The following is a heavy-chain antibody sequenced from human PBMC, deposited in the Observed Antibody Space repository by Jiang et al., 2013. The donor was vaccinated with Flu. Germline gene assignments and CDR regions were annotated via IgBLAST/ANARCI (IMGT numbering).Heavy chain of an antibody. Sequence: GGSISSSSYYWGWIRQAPREGAGVDWEYLLYGSTYYNPSLKSRVTISVDTSKNQFSLKLSSVTAADTAVYYCASYGDSVAFDIWGQGTMVTVSS. CDR2: LLYGST. V-gene: IGHV4-39*07. CDR3: ASYGDSVAFDI. CDR1: GGSISSSSYY. J-gene: IGHJ3*02. D-gene: IGHD4-17*01.